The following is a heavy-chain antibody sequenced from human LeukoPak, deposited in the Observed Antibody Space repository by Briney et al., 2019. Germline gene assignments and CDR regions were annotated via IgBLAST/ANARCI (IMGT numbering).Heavy chain of an antibody. Sequence: PSETLSLICTVSGGSISNYYWSWIRQPPGKGLEWIAYISNSGGSSYNPSLKSRVTLPIDTSKNQFSLKLSSVTAADTAVYYCAYSYGRGDYFDYWGQGILVTVSS. CDR2: ISNSGGS. J-gene: IGHJ4*02. D-gene: IGHD5-18*01. CDR3: AYSYGRGDYFDY. V-gene: IGHV4-59*03. CDR1: GGSISNYY.